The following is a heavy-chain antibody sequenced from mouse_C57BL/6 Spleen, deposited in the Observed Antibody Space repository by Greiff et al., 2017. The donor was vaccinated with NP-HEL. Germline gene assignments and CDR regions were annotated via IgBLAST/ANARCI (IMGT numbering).Heavy chain of an antibody. J-gene: IGHJ2*01. D-gene: IGHD2-1*01. CDR2: IYPSDSET. V-gene: IGHV1-61*01. CDR1: GYTFTSYW. Sequence: QVQLQQPGAELVRPGSSVKLSCKASGYTFTSYWMDWVKQRPGQGLEWIGNIYPSDSETHYNQKFKDKATLTVDKSSSTAYMQLSSLTSEDSAVYYCARFSGNPYYFDYWGQGTTLTVSS. CDR3: ARFSGNPYYFDY.